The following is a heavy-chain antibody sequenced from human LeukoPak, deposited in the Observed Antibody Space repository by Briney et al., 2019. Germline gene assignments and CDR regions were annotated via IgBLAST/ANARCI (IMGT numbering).Heavy chain of an antibody. Sequence: SETLSLTCAVYGGSFSGYYWSWIRQPPGKGLEWIGEINHSGSTNYNPSLKSRVTISVDTSKNQFSLKLSSVTAADTAVYYCARGQAFWSTRRGFDYWGQGTLVTVSS. CDR2: INHSGST. D-gene: IGHD3-3*01. V-gene: IGHV4-34*01. J-gene: IGHJ4*02. CDR3: ARGQAFWSTRRGFDY. CDR1: GGSFSGYY.